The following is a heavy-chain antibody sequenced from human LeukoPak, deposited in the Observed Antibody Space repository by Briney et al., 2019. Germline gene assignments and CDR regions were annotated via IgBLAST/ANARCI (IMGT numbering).Heavy chain of an antibody. J-gene: IGHJ6*04. CDR3: ARGLRLPSRSAPAVPHV. D-gene: IGHD2-2*01. V-gene: IGHV4-34*01. Sequence: PSETLSLTCAVYGGSFSDYYWNWIRQPPGKGLEWIGEINHSGTTKYNPSLKSRVTISVDTSKNQFSLRLSAVTAADTAVYHCARGLRLPSRSAPAVPHVWAKGTTVTVSA. CDR1: GGSFSDYY. CDR2: INHSGTT.